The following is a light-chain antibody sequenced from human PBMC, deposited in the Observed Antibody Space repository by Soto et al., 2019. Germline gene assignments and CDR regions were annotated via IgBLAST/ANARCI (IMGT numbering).Light chain of an antibody. CDR3: QTWDTGIVI. J-gene: IGLJ2*01. V-gene: IGLV4-69*01. CDR1: SGHSSYA. CDR2: VNGDGSH. Sequence: QSVLTQSPSASASLGASVKLTCTLSSGHSSYAIAWHQQQPEKGPRYLMKVNGDGSHSKGDGIPDRFSGSSSGAERYLTISSLQSEDEADYYCQTWDTGIVIFGGGTKVTVL.